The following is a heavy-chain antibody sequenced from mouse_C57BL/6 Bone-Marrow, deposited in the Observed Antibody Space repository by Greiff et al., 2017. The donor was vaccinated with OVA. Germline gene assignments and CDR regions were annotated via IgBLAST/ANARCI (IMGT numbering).Heavy chain of an antibody. CDR1: GYTFTSYW. Sequence: QVQLQQPGAELVRPGTSVKLSCKASGYTFTSYWMHWVKQRPGQGLEWIGVIDPSDSYTNYNQKFKGKATLTVDTSSRTAYMQLSSLTSEDSAVYYCARGGIYYGYDDGFAYWGQGTTLTVSS. D-gene: IGHD2-2*01. V-gene: IGHV1-59*01. CDR3: ARGGIYYGYDDGFAY. CDR2: IDPSDSYT. J-gene: IGHJ2*01.